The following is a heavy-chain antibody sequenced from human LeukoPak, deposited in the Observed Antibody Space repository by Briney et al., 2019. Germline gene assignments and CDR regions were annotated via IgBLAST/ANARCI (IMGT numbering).Heavy chain of an antibody. CDR1: GYTFTGYY. D-gene: IGHD3-10*01. V-gene: IGHV1-2*02. CDR2: INPNSGGT. CDR3: ARGGALWFGELLYGGYCYYGMDV. J-gene: IGHJ6*02. Sequence: ASVKVSCKASGYTFTGYYMHWVRQAPGQGLEWMGWINPNSGGTNYAQKFQGRVTMTRDTSISTAYMELSRLRSDDTAVYYCARGGALWFGELLYGGYCYYGMDVWGQGTTVTVSS.